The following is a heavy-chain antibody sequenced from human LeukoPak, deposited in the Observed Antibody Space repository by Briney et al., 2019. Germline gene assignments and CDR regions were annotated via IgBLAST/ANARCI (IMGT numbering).Heavy chain of an antibody. CDR2: IYTSGST. Sequence: SETLSLTCTVSGGSMSSYYWSWIRQPPGKGLEWIGYIYTSGSTNYNPSLKSRVTISVDTSKNQVSLKVSSVTAADTAVYDCARAPTKIYYYMDVWGKGTTVTVSS. V-gene: IGHV4-4*09. J-gene: IGHJ6*03. D-gene: IGHD5-24*01. CDR1: GGSMSSYY. CDR3: ARAPTKIYYYMDV.